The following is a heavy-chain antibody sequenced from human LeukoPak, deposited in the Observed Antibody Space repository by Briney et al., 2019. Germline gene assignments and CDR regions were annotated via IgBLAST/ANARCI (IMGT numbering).Heavy chain of an antibody. Sequence: PGGSLRLSCAASGVGFSSYWLSWVRQAPGKGLEWVANIRQDGIEKNYVDSVKGRFTISRDNAEKSLSLQMNSLRVEDTAVYYCARGWVLGGWGQGTLVTVSS. J-gene: IGHJ4*02. CDR1: GVGFSSYW. CDR2: IRQDGIEK. CDR3: ARGWVLGG. D-gene: IGHD3-16*01. V-gene: IGHV3-7*01.